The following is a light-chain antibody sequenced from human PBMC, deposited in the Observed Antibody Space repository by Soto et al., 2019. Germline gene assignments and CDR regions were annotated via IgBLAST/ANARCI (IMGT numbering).Light chain of an antibody. CDR3: QKHNNWPPWP. CDR1: QSVSSY. V-gene: IGKV3-15*01. CDR2: GAS. J-gene: IGKJ1*01. Sequence: EIVLTQSPAALSLASGERATLCGRASQSVSSYLAWYQQKPGQAHRLIIYGASTRATGIPDRFSGRGSGTEFTLTIRRLKSEDFAVYYCQKHNNWPPWPFGKWPKVDIK.